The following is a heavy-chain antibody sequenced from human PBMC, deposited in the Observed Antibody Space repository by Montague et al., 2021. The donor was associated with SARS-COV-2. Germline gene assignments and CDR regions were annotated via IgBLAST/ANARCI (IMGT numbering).Heavy chain of an antibody. D-gene: IGHD2-2*02. CDR3: ARVGIVVVPAAIVILSYDYYMDV. CDR2: IYYSGST. Sequence: TLSLTCTVSGGSISSGGYYWSWIRQHPGKGLEWIGYIYYSGSTYYNPSLKSRVTISVDTSKNQFSLKLSSVTAADTAVYYCARVGIVVVPAAIVILSYDYYMDVWGKGTTVTVSS. CDR1: GGSISSGGYY. J-gene: IGHJ6*03. V-gene: IGHV4-31*03.